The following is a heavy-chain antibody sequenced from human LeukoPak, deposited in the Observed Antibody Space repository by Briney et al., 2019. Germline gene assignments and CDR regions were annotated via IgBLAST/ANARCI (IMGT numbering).Heavy chain of an antibody. V-gene: IGHV4-34*01. J-gene: IGHJ5*02. Sequence: SETLSLTCAVYGGSFSGYYWSWIRQPPGKGLEWIGEINHSGSTNYNPSLKSRVTISVDTSKNQFSLKLSSVTAADTAVYYCARGPVAPKTGAHNWFDPWGQGTLVTVSS. CDR1: GGSFSGYY. D-gene: IGHD3-10*01. CDR3: ARGPVAPKTGAHNWFDP. CDR2: INHSGST.